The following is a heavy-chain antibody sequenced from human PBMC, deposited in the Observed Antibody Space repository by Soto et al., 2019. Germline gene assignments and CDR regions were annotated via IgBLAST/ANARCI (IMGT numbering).Heavy chain of an antibody. V-gene: IGHV1-58*01. Sequence: SVKVSCKASGFTFTSSAVQWVRQARGQRLEWIGWIVVGSGNTTYAQKFQERVTITRDMSTSTAYMELSSLRSEDTAVYYCAAVPISDFWSGFQNYFDYWGQGTLVTVSS. J-gene: IGHJ4*02. CDR3: AAVPISDFWSGFQNYFDY. D-gene: IGHD3-3*01. CDR2: IVVGSGNT. CDR1: GFTFTSSA.